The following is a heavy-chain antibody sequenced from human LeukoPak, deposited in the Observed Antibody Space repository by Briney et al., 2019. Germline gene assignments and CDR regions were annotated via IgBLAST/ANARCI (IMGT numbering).Heavy chain of an antibody. D-gene: IGHD6-19*01. CDR3: ARGYNSALDY. J-gene: IGHJ4*02. V-gene: IGHV3-30*02. Sequence: GGSLRLSCAASGFTFNSYGMHWVRQAPGKGLEWVAFIRYDGTNTYYADSVKGRFTISRDNSKNTLYLQMNSLRVEDTALYFCARGYNSALDYWGQGVLVTVSS. CDR1: GFTFNSYG. CDR2: IRYDGTNT.